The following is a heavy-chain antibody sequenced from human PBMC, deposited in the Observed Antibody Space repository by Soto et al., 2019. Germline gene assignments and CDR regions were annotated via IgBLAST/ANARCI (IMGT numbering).Heavy chain of an antibody. D-gene: IGHD6-19*01. V-gene: IGHV2-5*02. CDR3: AHSVVAGVGDYFDY. CDR2: IYWDDDK. CDR1: GFSLSSTRVA. J-gene: IGHJ4*02. Sequence: QITLKESGPPLVKPTQTLTLTCTFSGFSLSSTRVAVGWIRQPPGKALEWLALIYWDDDKRYSPFLKSRLTNPKDISINQVVLTMTNMDPVDSATYCCAHSVVAGVGDYFDYGGQGTLVTVSS.